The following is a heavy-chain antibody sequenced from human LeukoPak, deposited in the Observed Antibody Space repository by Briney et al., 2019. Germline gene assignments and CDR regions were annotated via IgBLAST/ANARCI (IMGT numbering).Heavy chain of an antibody. CDR3: ARGAGTSPIYY. V-gene: IGHV1-69*05. CDR2: IIPIFGAA. J-gene: IGHJ4*02. D-gene: IGHD1-7*01. CDR1: GGTISSHA. Sequence: SVKVSCKASGGTISSHAISWVRQAPGQGLEWMGGIIPIFGAAKYAQKFQGRVTITTDESTSAAYMELSSLTTEDTAVYYCARGAGTSPIYYWGQGTLVTVSS.